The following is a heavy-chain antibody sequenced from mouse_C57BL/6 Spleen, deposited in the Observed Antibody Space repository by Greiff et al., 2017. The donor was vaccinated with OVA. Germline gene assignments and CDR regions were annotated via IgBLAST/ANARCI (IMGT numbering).Heavy chain of an antibody. D-gene: IGHD3-1*01. V-gene: IGHV3-6*01. CDR3: ARDRRHCYFDY. CDR1: GYSITSGYY. J-gene: IGHJ2*01. Sequence: EVQLQQSGPGLVKPSQSLSLTCSVTGYSITSGYYWNWIRQFPGNKLEWMGYISYDGSNNYNPSLKNRISITRDTSKNQFFLKLNSVTTEDTATYYCARDRRHCYFDYWGQGTTLTVSS. CDR2: ISYDGSN.